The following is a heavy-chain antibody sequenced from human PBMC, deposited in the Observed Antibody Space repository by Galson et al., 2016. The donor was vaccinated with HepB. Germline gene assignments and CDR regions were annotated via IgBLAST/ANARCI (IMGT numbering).Heavy chain of an antibody. CDR1: GFTFSAYG. D-gene: IGHD2-15*01. V-gene: IGHV3-30*18. Sequence: SLRLSCAASGFTFSAYGMHWVRQTPGKGLEWMAIISYDGSNKYYADSVKGRFTISRDDSKNTLYLQMNSLRPEDTAVYYCAKLSVQGWQHAAFLDSWGQGTLVTVSS. CDR2: ISYDGSNK. CDR3: AKLSVQGWQHAAFLDS. J-gene: IGHJ4*02.